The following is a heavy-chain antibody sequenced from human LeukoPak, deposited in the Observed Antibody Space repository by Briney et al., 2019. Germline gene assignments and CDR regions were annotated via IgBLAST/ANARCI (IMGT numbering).Heavy chain of an antibody. CDR3: VRGGDYSDDAFDI. D-gene: IGHD4-17*01. CDR1: GYSISNGYY. Sequence: PSETLSLTCTVSGYSISNGYYWGWIRQPPGKGLEWIGSIYHSGSTFYNPSLKNRVTISVDTSKNQFSLKLTSVTAADTAVYHCVRGGDYSDDAFDIWGQGTMVTVSS. CDR2: IYHSGST. V-gene: IGHV4-38-2*02. J-gene: IGHJ3*02.